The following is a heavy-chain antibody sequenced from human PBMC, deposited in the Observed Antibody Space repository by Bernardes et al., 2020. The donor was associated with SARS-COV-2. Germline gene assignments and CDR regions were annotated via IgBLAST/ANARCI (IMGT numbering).Heavy chain of an antibody. Sequence: SLIISCAASGFTFRSSSMQWVRQAPGRGLAWVASLSAGGDYTTHAESLKGRFTISRDNTKNPLYLEMNSLRVDDTAVYYCAREKIMPVVGMFRPPDYWCLGPRVTVAS. V-gene: IGHV3-21*06. CDR3: AREKIMPVVGMFRPPDY. CDR1: GFTFRSSS. CDR2: LSAGGDYT. D-gene: IGHD2-15*01. J-gene: IGHJ4*02.